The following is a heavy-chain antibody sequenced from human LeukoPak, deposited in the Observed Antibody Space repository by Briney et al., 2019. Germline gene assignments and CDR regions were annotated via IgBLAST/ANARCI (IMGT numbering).Heavy chain of an antibody. CDR3: ATDTGHGYFDS. J-gene: IGHJ4*02. CDR2: IRQDGIKK. Sequence: GGSLRLSCAASGFTFSNYWMSWLRQATGKGLEWVANIRQDGIKKNYVDSVEGRFTISRDNAQNSEYLQMNSQRAEGTAVYYCATDTGHGYFDSWGQGTLVTVSS. V-gene: IGHV3-7*01. CDR1: GFTFSNYW. D-gene: IGHD4-17*01.